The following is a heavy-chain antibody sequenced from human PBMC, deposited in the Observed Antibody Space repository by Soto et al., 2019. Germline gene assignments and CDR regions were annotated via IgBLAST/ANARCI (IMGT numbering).Heavy chain of an antibody. CDR2: IIPISGTA. Sequence: SVKVSCKASGGTFSSYAISWVRQAPGQGLEWMGGIIPISGTANYAQKFQGRITITADSSSSTAYMELTSLTSDDTAVYYCAREPSIAAVGIPLYSYYYMDVWGEGTAVTVSS. J-gene: IGHJ6*03. D-gene: IGHD6-13*01. CDR3: AREPSIAAVGIPLYSYYYMDV. CDR1: GGTFSSYA. V-gene: IGHV1-69*06.